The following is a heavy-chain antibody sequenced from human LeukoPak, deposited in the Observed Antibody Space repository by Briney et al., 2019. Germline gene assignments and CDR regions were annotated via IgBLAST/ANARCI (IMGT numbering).Heavy chain of an antibody. Sequence: PGGSLRLSCAASGFTFSSYEMNWVRQAPGKGLEWVSYISSSGSTIYYADSVKGRFTISRDNAKNSLYLQMNSLRAEDTAVYYCARGSHILTGPLGDYYYYGMDVWGKGTTVTVSS. J-gene: IGHJ6*04. CDR3: ARGSHILTGPLGDYYYYGMDV. V-gene: IGHV3-48*03. D-gene: IGHD3-9*01. CDR1: GFTFSSYE. CDR2: ISSSGSTI.